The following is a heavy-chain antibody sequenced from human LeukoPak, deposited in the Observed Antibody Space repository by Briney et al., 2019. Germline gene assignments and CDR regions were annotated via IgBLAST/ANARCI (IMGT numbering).Heavy chain of an antibody. D-gene: IGHD2-2*01. Sequence: PGGSLTLSCAASGFTFRNAWMSWVRQAPEKGLEWVGRSKSKTDGGTTDYAAAVKGRFTISRDDSKNTLYLQMNSLKTEDTAVYHCTALYCRSTRCYGEYFQRWGQGTLVTVSS. V-gene: IGHV3-15*01. CDR1: GFTFRNAW. CDR3: TALYCRSTRCYGEYFQR. CDR2: SKSKTDGGTT. J-gene: IGHJ1*01.